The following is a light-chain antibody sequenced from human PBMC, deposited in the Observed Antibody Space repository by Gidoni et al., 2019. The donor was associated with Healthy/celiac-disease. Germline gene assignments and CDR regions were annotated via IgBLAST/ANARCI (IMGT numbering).Light chain of an antibody. V-gene: IGKV1-27*01. CDR1: QGISHY. CDR2: AAS. CDR3: QNYNSAPWT. J-gene: IGKJ1*01. Sequence: DIQMTQSPSSLSASVGDRVTITCRASQGISHYLAWYQQKPGKVPKLLIYAASTLQSGVPSRFSGSGSGTDFTLTIRSLQPEDVATYYCQNYNSAPWTFGQGTKVEIK.